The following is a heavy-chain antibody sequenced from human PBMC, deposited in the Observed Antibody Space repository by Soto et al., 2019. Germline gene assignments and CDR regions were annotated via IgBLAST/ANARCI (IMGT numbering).Heavy chain of an antibody. D-gene: IGHD2-8*01. V-gene: IGHV3-30*18. CDR3: AKERMVSPYYFDY. Sequence: QVQLVESGGGVVQPGRSLRLSCAASGFTFSNYAMNWVRQAPGKGLEWVAVVSYDGTNKYYADSVKGRFTISRDNSKNILYLQMNSLRSEDTAVYYCAKERMVSPYYFDYWGQGTLVTVSS. CDR1: GFTFSNYA. CDR2: VSYDGTNK. J-gene: IGHJ4*02.